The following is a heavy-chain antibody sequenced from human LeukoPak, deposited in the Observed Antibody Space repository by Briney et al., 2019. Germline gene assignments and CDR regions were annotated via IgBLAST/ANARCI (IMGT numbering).Heavy chain of an antibody. CDR2: INSDGSNT. V-gene: IGHV3-74*01. CDR3: ARFKYSSSDLDY. J-gene: IGHJ4*02. D-gene: IGHD6-6*01. Sequence: GGSLRLSCAASGFTFSSYWMHWVRQAPGKGLVWVSRINSDGSNTNYADSVKGRFTISRDNAKNSLYLQMNSLRAEDTAVYYCARFKYSSSDLDYWGQGTLVTVSS. CDR1: GFTFSSYW.